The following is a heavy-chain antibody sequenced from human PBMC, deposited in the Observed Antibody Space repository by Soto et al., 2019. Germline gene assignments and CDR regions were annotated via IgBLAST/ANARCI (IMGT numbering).Heavy chain of an antibody. D-gene: IGHD2-15*01. J-gene: IGHJ4*02. CDR3: VGADIGALTYFDF. Sequence: GESLKISCKAIGYTFTNYWIGWVRQTPGKGLEWMGIIFPGDSDTRYNPSFEGQVTVSADESISTAYLQWNTLKASKAAKYYCVGADIGALTYFDFWGQGTLVTVSS. CDR2: IFPGDSDT. V-gene: IGHV5-51*01. CDR1: GYTFTNYW.